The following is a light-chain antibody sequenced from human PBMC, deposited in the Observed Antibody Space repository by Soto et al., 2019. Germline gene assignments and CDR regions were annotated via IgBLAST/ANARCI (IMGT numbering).Light chain of an antibody. Sequence: EVVMTQSPATLSVSPGERATLSCRASQRVTSNLAWYQQKPGQSPRILIYGASTRATGIPARFSGSGSGTEFTLTISSLQSEDFAVYYCQQYNNWPPWAFGQGTKVEIK. V-gene: IGKV3-15*01. CDR1: QRVTSN. CDR3: QQYNNWPPWA. J-gene: IGKJ1*01. CDR2: GAS.